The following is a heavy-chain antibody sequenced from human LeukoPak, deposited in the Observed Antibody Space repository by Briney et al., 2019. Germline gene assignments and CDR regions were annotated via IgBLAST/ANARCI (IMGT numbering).Heavy chain of an antibody. V-gene: IGHV3-30-3*01. CDR2: ISYDGSNK. Sequence: PGGSLRLSCAASGFTFSSYAMYWVRQAPGKGLEWVAVISYDGSNKYYADSVKGRFTISRDNSKNTLYLQMNSLRAEDTAVYYCAREALITIFGVVIHPYYFDYWGQGTLVTVSS. CDR3: AREALITIFGVVIHPYYFDY. CDR1: GFTFSSYA. D-gene: IGHD3-3*01. J-gene: IGHJ4*02.